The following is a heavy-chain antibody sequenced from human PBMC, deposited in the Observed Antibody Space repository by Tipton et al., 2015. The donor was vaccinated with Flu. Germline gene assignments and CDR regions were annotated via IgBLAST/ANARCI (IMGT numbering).Heavy chain of an antibody. Sequence: SGFTFSGYGMHWVRQAPGKGLEWVAFIRHDESDKYYADSVKGRLTISRDNSKNALYLLISSLRAEDTAVYYCAKDGWDTSGWYPFDYWGQGTLVTVSS. D-gene: IGHD6-19*01. CDR2: IRHDESDK. V-gene: IGHV3-30*02. J-gene: IGHJ4*02. CDR3: AKDGWDTSGWYPFDY. CDR1: GFTFSGYG.